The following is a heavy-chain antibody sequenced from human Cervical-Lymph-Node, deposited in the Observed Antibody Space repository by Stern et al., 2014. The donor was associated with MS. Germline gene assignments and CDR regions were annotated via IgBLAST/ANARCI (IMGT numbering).Heavy chain of an antibody. J-gene: IGHJ5*02. CDR3: ARHRDSRSPWEFDP. CDR1: GGTFTSYS. CDR2: ISPMVAVP. Sequence: QVQLVQSGAAVKKPGSSVKVSCTVSGGTFTSYSISWVRQAPGQGLEWMGRISPMVAVPNYAQKFQGRGRIIADESTSTVSMELSSLRSEDTAVYYCARHRDSRSPWEFDPWGQGTLVTVSS. V-gene: IGHV1-69*02. D-gene: IGHD6-6*01.